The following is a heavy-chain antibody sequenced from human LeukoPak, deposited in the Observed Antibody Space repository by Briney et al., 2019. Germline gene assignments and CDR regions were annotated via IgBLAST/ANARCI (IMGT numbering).Heavy chain of an antibody. CDR1: GGSLSSSSYY. CDR2: IYYSGST. CDR3: ARPDSSGPDDAFDI. J-gene: IGHJ3*02. Sequence: SETLSLTCTVSGGSLSSSSYYWGWIRQPPGKGLERIGSIYYSGSTYYNPSLKSRVTISVDTSKNQFSLKLSSVTAADTAVYYCARPDSSGPDDAFDIWGQGTMVTVSS. V-gene: IGHV4-39*07. D-gene: IGHD3-22*01.